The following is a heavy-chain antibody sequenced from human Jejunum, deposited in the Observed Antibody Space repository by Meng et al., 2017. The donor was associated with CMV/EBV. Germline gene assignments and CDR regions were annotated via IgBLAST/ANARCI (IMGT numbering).Heavy chain of an antibody. V-gene: IGHV4-4*07. CDR1: DGCISSYY. D-gene: IGHD2-2*01. CDR3: AREKSSCTSSTCYGVDS. J-gene: IGHJ4*02. CDR2: IHTSGTT. Sequence: EAGPGLGKPSDTPSLTCTVSDGCISSYYWSWIRQSAGKGLEWIGRIHTSGTTNYNPSLKSRVTLSLDMSNDQFSLKLTSVTAADTAVYYCAREKSSCTSSTCYGVDSWGQGTLVTVSS.